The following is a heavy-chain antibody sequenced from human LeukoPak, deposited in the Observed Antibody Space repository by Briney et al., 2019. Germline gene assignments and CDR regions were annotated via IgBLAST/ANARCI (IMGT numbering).Heavy chain of an antibody. CDR2: VNPNDGST. D-gene: IGHD1-26*01. J-gene: IGHJ4*02. V-gene: IGHV1-46*01. CDR3: AKEREGTYYFDY. Sequence: SVKVSCKASGYTFISYLIHWVRQAPGQGLEWMGRVNPNDGSTIYAQRFQGRVTMTRDTSTNTVYLDLTSLRSDDTAVYYCAKEREGTYYFDYWGQGTLVTVSS. CDR1: GYTFISYL.